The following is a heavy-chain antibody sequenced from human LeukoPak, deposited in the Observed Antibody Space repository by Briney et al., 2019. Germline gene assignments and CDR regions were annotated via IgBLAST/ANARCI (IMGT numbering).Heavy chain of an antibody. CDR3: ARDGGDIVVVVAATPLYYFDY. Sequence: GGSLRLSCASGFTFSSYGMHWVRQAPGKGLEWVAVISYDGSNKYYADSVKGRFTISRDNSKNTLYLQMNSLRAEDTAVYYCARDGGDIVVVVAATPLYYFDYWGQGTLVTVSS. CDR1: GFTFSSYG. CDR2: ISYDGSNK. J-gene: IGHJ4*02. V-gene: IGHV3-30*03. D-gene: IGHD2-15*01.